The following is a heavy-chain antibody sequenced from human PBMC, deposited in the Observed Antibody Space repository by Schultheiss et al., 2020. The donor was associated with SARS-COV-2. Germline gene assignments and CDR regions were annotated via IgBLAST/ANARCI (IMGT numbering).Heavy chain of an antibody. CDR2: IKQDGSEK. Sequence: GGSLRLSCAASGFTFSSYWMSWVRQAPGKGLEWVANIKQDGSEKYYVDSVKGRFTISRDNSKNTLYLQMNSLRAEDTAVYYCAGGGIAAAWGGGYYYYYMDVWGKGTTVTVSS. CDR1: GFTFSSYW. D-gene: IGHD6-13*01. J-gene: IGHJ6*03. V-gene: IGHV3-7*04. CDR3: AGGGIAAAWGGGYYYYYMDV.